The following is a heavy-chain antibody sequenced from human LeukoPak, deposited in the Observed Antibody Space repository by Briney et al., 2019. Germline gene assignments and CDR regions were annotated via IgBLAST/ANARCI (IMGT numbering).Heavy chain of an antibody. CDR3: ARWEASRVAFDI. CDR2: IYYSGIT. V-gene: IGHV4-59*01. Sequence: PSETLSLTCTVSGGSISTYYWSWIRQPPGRGLEWIGYIYYSGITDYSPSLKSRVTISIDTCKKQFSLKLSSVTAADTAVYYCARWEASRVAFDIWGQGTLVTVSS. J-gene: IGHJ3*02. D-gene: IGHD1-26*01. CDR1: GGSISTYY.